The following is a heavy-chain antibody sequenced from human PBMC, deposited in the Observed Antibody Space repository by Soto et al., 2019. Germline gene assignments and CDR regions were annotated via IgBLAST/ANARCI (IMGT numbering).Heavy chain of an antibody. V-gene: IGHV1-46*01. CDR1: GYTFTSYY. CDR2: IYPSDGST. J-gene: IGHJ4*02. CDR3: ARPPFPGCINGVCYPCDH. Sequence: ASVKVSCKASGYTFTSYYMHWVRQAPGQGLEWMGRIYPSDGSTSYAQKFQGRVTMTGDTSTSTAYMELSSLSSEDTAVYYCARPPFPGCINGVCYPCDHWGQGTLVTVSS. D-gene: IGHD2-8*01.